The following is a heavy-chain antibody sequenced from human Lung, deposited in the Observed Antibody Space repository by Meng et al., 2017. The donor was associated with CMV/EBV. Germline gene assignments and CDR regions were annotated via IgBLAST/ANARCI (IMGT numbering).Heavy chain of an antibody. J-gene: IGHJ4*02. Sequence: SGAASGFTFSRYGMHWVRQAPGKGLEWVAAISSDGNNKQYAHSVEGRLTISRDNSNKMVYLQMDRLTSEDTAIYYCARQETESYYEYWGQGTLVTVSS. CDR2: ISSDGNNK. D-gene: IGHD3-10*01. V-gene: IGHV3-30*03. CDR3: ARQETESYYEY. CDR1: GFTFSRYG.